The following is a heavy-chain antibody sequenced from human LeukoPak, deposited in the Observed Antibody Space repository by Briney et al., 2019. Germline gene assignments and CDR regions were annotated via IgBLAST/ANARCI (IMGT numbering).Heavy chain of an antibody. V-gene: IGHV1-2*04. CDR1: GYIFNDHY. CDR3: ARGMVTTSGSFDY. D-gene: IGHD4-17*01. Sequence: ASVKVSCKASGYIFNDHYIHWVRQAPGQGLGWMGWLNPSNDVTNYVQKFQGSVAMTRDTSISTAYMELTRLRPDDTAMYYCARGMVTTSGSFDYWGQGTLVTVSS. CDR2: LNPSNDVT. J-gene: IGHJ4*02.